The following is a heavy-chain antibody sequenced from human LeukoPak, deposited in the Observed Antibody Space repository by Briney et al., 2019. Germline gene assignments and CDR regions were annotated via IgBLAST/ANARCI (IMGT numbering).Heavy chain of an antibody. V-gene: IGHV5-51*01. J-gene: IGHJ2*01. CDR1: GYTFTSQW. D-gene: IGHD1-7*01. CDR2: IYPGDSDT. CDR3: ARHLENYMEIPRVSWYFDL. Sequence: GESLKISCRISGYTFTSQWIGWVRQMPGKGLEWMGAIYPGDSDTRYSPSFQGQVTISADKSTSTAYLQWSSLKASDTAMYYCARHLENYMEIPRVSWYFDLWGRGTLVTVSS.